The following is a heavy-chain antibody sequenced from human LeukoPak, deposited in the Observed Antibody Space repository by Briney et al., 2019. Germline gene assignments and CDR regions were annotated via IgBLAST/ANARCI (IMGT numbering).Heavy chain of an antibody. CDR3: AKALTGTRDY. D-gene: IGHD1-7*01. J-gene: IGHJ4*02. Sequence: PGGSPRLSCAASGFTFDDYAMPWVRQAPGKGLEWVSGISWNSGSIGYADSVKGRFTISRDNAKNSLYLQMNSLRAEDTALYYCAKALTGTRDYWGQGTLVTVSS. CDR1: GFTFDDYA. V-gene: IGHV3-9*01. CDR2: ISWNSGSI.